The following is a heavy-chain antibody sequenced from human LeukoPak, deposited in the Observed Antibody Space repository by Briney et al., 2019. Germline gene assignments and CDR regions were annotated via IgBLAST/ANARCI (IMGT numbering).Heavy chain of an antibody. J-gene: IGHJ4*02. V-gene: IGHV3-7*01. CDR3: LRENHDSGWSFDY. CDR2: INQGGSEK. Sequence: PGGSLRLSRSAPGFTFSSYGMNWVRQAPGKGLEWVANINQGGSEKYYVDSVKGRFTISRDNAKNSLYLEMNSLRAEDTAVYYCLRENHDSGWSFDYWGQGTLVTVSS. D-gene: IGHD3-22*01. CDR1: GFTFSSYG.